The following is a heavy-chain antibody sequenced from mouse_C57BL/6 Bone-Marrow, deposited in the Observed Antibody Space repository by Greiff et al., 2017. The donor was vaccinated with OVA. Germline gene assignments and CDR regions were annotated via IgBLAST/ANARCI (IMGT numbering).Heavy chain of an antibody. J-gene: IGHJ3*01. CDR3: ARGQLRRGFAY. V-gene: IGHV5-4*03. D-gene: IGHD3-2*02. CDR2: ISDGGSYT. Sequence: EVMLVESGGGLVKPGGSLKLSCAASGLTFSSYAMSWVRQTPEKRLEWVATISDGGSYTYYPDNVKGRFTISRDNAKNDLYLQMSHLKSGDTAMYYCARGQLRRGFAYWGQGTLVTVSA. CDR1: GLTFSSYA.